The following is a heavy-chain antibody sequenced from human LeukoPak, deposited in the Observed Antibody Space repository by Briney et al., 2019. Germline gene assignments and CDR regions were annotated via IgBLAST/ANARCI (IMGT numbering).Heavy chain of an antibody. CDR3: AKDSNSGYVSVGPDY. J-gene: IGHJ4*02. CDR1: GFVFSNYG. D-gene: IGHD3-22*01. Sequence: GGSLRLSCQTSGFVFSNYGMHWVRQAPGKGLEWVAFVRYDGSNEYYADSVKGRFTISRDNSRNTLYLRMHSLRAEDTGVYSCAKDSNSGYVSVGPDYWGLGTLVTVSS. V-gene: IGHV3-30*02. CDR2: VRYDGSNE.